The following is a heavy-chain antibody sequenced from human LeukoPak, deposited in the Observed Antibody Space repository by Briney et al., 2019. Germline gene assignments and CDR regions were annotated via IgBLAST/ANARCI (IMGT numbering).Heavy chain of an antibody. D-gene: IGHD3-10*01. CDR3: ARAPTMVRGVYFDY. CDR1: GFTFGKYW. J-gene: IGHJ4*02. CDR2: IKLDGSEK. Sequence: GGSLRLSCVASGFTFGKYWMSWVRQAPGKGLEWVANIKLDGSEKNYVDSVKGRFTISRDNTKNSLYLQMNSLRVEDTAVYYCARAPTMVRGVYFDYWGQGTLVTVSS. V-gene: IGHV3-7*03.